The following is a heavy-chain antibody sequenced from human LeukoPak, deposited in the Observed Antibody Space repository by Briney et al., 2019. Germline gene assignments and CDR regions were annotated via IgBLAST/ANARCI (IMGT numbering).Heavy chain of an antibody. J-gene: IGHJ4*02. D-gene: IGHD6-13*01. CDR2: INYSGST. Sequence: SETLSLTCTVSGLSLRPYYWSWMRPPPGKGLEWIGYINYSGSTNNNPSLKSQITISVDTSKNQFSLELGSVTAAGAAGYCCARAAGGDYWGQGTLVTVSS. CDR1: GLSLRPYY. V-gene: IGHV4-59*01. CDR3: ARAAGGDY.